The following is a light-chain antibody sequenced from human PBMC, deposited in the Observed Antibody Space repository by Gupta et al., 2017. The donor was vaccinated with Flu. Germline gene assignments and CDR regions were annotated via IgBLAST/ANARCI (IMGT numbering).Light chain of an antibody. CDR3: QQRTNWPPGT. V-gene: IGKV3-11*01. CDR2: DAY. Sequence: ESATLSCRASQSVSSYLAWYQQKPGQAPRLLIYDAYKRATGIPARFSGSGSGTDFTLTISSLEPEDFAVYYCQQRTNWPPGTFGPGTKVDIK. CDR1: QSVSSY. J-gene: IGKJ3*01.